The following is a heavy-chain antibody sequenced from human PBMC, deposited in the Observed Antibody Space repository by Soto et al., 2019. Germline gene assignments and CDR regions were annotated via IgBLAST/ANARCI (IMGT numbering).Heavy chain of an antibody. CDR2: ISAHNGNT. V-gene: IGHV1-18*01. CDR1: GYAFTTYG. CDR3: ARGRYGDY. J-gene: IGHJ4*02. D-gene: IGHD1-1*01. Sequence: QVHLVQSGAEVKKPGASVKVSCKGSGYAFTTYGITWVRQAPGQGLEWMGWISAHNGNTNYAQKLQGRVTVTRDTSTSTAYMELRSLRSDDTAVYYCARGRYGDYWGEGALVTVSS.